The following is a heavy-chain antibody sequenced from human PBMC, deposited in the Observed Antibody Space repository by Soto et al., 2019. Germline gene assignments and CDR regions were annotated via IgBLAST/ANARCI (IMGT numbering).Heavy chain of an antibody. J-gene: IGHJ2*01. D-gene: IGHD4-17*01. CDR1: GYTFTTYY. V-gene: IGHV1-46*01. CDR3: ARGGNGDNVGYLYFDL. CDR2: INPGGVST. Sequence: QVQLVQSGAEVKKPGASVEVSCKASGYTFTTYYIHWVRHAPGQGLEWMGVINPGGVSTKYAQKFQDRVTMISDTYTSTVYMDLSSLRSEDTAVYCCARGGNGDNVGYLYFDLWGRGTLVTVSP.